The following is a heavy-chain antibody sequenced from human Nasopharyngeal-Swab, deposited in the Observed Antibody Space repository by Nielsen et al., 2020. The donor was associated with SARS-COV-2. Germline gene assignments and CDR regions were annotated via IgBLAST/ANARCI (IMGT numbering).Heavy chain of an antibody. CDR3: ARGISGVVPAPILGVGPYYHYYSMDV. CDR2: INHSGST. D-gene: IGHD2-2*01. CDR1: GGSFSANY. J-gene: IGHJ6*03. Sequence: SETLSLTCGVYGGSFSANYWGWIRQPPGKGLEWIAEINHSGSTNYIPSLKSRVTISVDTSKNQFSLKVTSVTAADTAVYYCARGISGVVPAPILGVGPYYHYYSMDVWGKGTTVTVSS. V-gene: IGHV4-34*01.